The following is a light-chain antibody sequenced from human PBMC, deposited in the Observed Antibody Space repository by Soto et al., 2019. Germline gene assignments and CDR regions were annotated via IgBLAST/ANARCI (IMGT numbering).Light chain of an antibody. CDR2: GNS. J-gene: IGLJ1*01. CDR3: QSYASRLRVFYL. V-gene: IGLV1-40*01. CDR1: SSNIGAGYD. Sequence: QSVLTQPPSVPGAPGQRVTISCTGSSSNIGAGYDVHWYQQLPGTAPKLLIYGNSNRPSGVPDRFSGSKSGTSASLAITGLQAEDVVVYHRQSYASRLRVFYLFRSRTKVT.